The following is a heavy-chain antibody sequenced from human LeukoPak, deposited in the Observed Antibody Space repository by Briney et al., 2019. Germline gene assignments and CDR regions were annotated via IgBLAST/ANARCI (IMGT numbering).Heavy chain of an antibody. CDR2: INPNSGGT. CDR1: GYTFTGYY. V-gene: IGHV1-2*02. J-gene: IGHJ4*02. CDR3: AREGGIAARRARGVDY. Sequence: ASVKVSCKASGYTFTGYYMHWVRQAPGQGLEWMGWINPNSGGTNYAQRFQGRVTMTRDTSISTAYMELSRRRSDDTAVYYCAREGGIAARRARGVDYWGQGTLVTVSS. D-gene: IGHD6-6*01.